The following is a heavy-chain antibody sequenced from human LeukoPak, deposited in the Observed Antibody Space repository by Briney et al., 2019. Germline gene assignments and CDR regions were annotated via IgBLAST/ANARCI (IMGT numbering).Heavy chain of an antibody. CDR1: GFTFSGYG. CDR2: IWYDGSNK. Sequence: GRSLRLSCAASGFTFSGYGMHWVRQAPGQGLEWVAVIWYDGSNKYYADSVKGRFTISRDNSKNTLYLQMNSLRAEDTAVYYCARVRRITIFGVVPDHGSAFDIWGQGTMVTVSS. CDR3: ARVRRITIFGVVPDHGSAFDI. V-gene: IGHV3-33*01. J-gene: IGHJ3*02. D-gene: IGHD3-3*01.